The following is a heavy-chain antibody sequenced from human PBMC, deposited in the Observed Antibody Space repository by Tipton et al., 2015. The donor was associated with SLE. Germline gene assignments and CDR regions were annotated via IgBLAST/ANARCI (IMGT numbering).Heavy chain of an antibody. CDR3: ASSVIAAAGTFDY. CDR1: RFTFSSYE. CDR2: ISSSGSTI. J-gene: IGHJ4*02. V-gene: IGHV3-48*03. D-gene: IGHD6-13*01. Sequence: QLVQSGGGLVQPGGSLRLSCAASRFTFSSYEMNWVRQAPGKGLEWVSYISSSGSTIYYADSVKGRFTISRDNAKNSLYLQMNSLRAEDTAVYYCASSVIAAAGTFDYWGQGTLVTVSS.